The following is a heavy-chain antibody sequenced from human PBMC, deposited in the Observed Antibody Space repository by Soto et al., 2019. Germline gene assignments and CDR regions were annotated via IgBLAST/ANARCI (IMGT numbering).Heavy chain of an antibody. Sequence: ASVKVSCKASGFTFTTYGFNWVRQAPGQGLEWMGWISAFNGHTNYAQKLQDRVTMTTDTSTNTAYVELRSLRSDDTAVYYCARTGDYRLLSWFDPWGQGTLVTVSS. CDR3: ARTGDYRLLSWFDP. CDR1: GFTFTTYG. J-gene: IGHJ5*02. CDR2: ISAFNGHT. V-gene: IGHV1-18*01. D-gene: IGHD2-21*02.